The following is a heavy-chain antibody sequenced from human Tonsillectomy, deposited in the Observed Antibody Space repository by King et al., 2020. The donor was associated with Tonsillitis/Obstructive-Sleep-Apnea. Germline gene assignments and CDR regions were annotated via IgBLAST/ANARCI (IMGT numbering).Heavy chain of an antibody. CDR1: GFSVNNNY. V-gene: IGHV3-53*01. J-gene: IGHJ4*02. CDR3: ASGWFFDY. CDR2: IYSSGST. Sequence: VQLVESGGGLIQPGGSLRLSCEVSGFSVNNNYMSWVRQAPGQGLEWASVIYSSGSTYYTDSVKGRFTISRDNSKNTLYLQMNSLRAEDTAVYYCASGWFFDYWGQGTLVAVSS. D-gene: IGHD6-19*01.